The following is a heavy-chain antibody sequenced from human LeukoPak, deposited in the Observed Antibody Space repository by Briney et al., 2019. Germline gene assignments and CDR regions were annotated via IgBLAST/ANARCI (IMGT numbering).Heavy chain of an antibody. CDR2: IYYSGNT. V-gene: IGHV4-59*01. J-gene: IGHJ4*02. CDR1: GDSISSYF. D-gene: IGHD6-13*01. CDR3: ASPGIVAAGTDRGFDY. Sequence: SETLSLTCTVSGDSISSYFWNWIRQPPGKGLEWIGYIYYSGNTNYNPSLKSRVTISVDTSKNQFSLKLTSVTAADTAVYYCASPGIVAAGTDRGFDYWGQGALVTVSS.